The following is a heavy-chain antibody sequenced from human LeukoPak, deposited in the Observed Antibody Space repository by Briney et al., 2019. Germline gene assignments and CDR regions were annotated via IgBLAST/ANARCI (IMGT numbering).Heavy chain of an antibody. Sequence: GGSLRLSCAASGFTVSSNYMSWVRQAPGKGLEWVSVIYSGGSTYYADSVKGRFTISRDHSKNTLSLQMNSLRAEDTAVYYCATAKWAHWGQGTLVTVSS. CDR3: ATAKWAH. CDR1: GFTVSSNY. D-gene: IGHD1-26*01. V-gene: IGHV3-53*01. J-gene: IGHJ4*02. CDR2: IYSGGST.